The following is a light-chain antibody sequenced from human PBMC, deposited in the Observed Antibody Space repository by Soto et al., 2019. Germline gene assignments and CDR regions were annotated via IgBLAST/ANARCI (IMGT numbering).Light chain of an antibody. V-gene: IGKV1-8*01. Sequence: AIRMTQSPSSLSASTGDRVTITCRASQGISSYLAWYQQKPGKAPKLLIYAASTLQSGVPSRFSGSGSGTDFTLTISCLQSEDFATYYCQQYYSYPPTFGQGDQGGYQ. J-gene: IGKJ1*01. CDR3: QQYYSYPPT. CDR2: AAS. CDR1: QGISSY.